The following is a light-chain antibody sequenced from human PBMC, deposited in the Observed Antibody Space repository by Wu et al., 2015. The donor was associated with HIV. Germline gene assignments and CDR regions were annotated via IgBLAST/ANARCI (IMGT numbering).Light chain of an antibody. V-gene: IGKV3-20*01. CDR1: QSIGGNY. CDR2: GAS. J-gene: IGKJ1*01. CDR3: QQYDGLPRT. Sequence: EIVLTQSPGTLSLSPGERATLSCRASQSIGGNYLAWYQQKAGQAPRLLIYGASTRATGIPDRFSGSGSGTDFTLTISRLEPEDFAVYFCQQYDGLPRTFGQGTKVEIK.